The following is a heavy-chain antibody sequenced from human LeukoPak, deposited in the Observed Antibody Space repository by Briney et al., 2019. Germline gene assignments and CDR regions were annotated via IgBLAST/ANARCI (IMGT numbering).Heavy chain of an antibody. J-gene: IGHJ4*02. D-gene: IGHD3-22*01. Sequence: PGGSLRLSCAASGFTFSSYAMSWVRQAPGKGLEWVSAISGSGGSIYYADSVKGRFTISRDNSKNTLYLQMNSLRAEDTAVYYCAKDLIFNNYYDSSGYSDYWGQGTLVTVSS. V-gene: IGHV3-23*01. CDR2: ISGSGGSI. CDR3: AKDLIFNNYYDSSGYSDY. CDR1: GFTFSSYA.